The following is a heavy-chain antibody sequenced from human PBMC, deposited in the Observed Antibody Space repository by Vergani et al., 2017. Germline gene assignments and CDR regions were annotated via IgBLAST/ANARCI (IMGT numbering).Heavy chain of an antibody. CDR3: AKVYGSRSWPDGGGAFDV. J-gene: IGHJ3*01. V-gene: IGHV3-23*01. Sequence: QLLESGGGLIQPGGSLRLSCAASGSTSISYAMTWVGQAPGKGLEWVSGINNIGGSTYYADSEKGRFTISRDISKNTLYLQMTDLRPAETAAYYRAKVYGSRSWPDGGGAFDVWGHGTMVTVSS. CDR2: INNIGGST. CDR1: GSTSISYA. D-gene: IGHD2-2*01.